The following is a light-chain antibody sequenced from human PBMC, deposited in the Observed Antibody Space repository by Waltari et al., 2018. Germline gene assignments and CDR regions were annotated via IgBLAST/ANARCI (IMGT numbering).Light chain of an antibody. CDR1: TSNIGRHS. CDR3: AAWDDSLNGWV. CDR2: NNN. V-gene: IGLV1-44*01. J-gene: IGLJ3*02. Sequence: QSVLTQPPSASGTPGQRVPVSSSGRTSNIGRHSVNWYQQLPGTAPKLLIYNNNERPSGVPDRLSGSKSGTSASLAISGLQSEDEADYYCAAWDDSLNGWVFGGGTKVTVL.